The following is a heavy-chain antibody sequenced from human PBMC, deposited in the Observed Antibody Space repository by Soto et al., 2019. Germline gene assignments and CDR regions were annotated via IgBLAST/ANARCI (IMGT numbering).Heavy chain of an antibody. CDR3: ARTAVTTSQSGYYYCYLLDV. J-gene: IGHJ6*03. CDR2: IGTAGDT. Sequence: GGSLRLSCAASGFTFSSYDMHWVRQATGKGLEWVSAIGTAGDTYYPGSVKGRFTISRENAKNSLYLQMNSLRAGDTAVYYCARTAVTTSQSGYYYCYLLDVSAKRTTVTVSS. V-gene: IGHV3-13*01. CDR1: GFTFSSYD. D-gene: IGHD4-17*01.